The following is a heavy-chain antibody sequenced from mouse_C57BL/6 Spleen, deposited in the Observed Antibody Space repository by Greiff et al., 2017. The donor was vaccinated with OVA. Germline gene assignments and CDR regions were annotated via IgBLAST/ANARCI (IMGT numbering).Heavy chain of an antibody. D-gene: IGHD2-4*01. V-gene: IGHV1-80*01. Sequence: QVQLQQSGAELVKPGASVKISCKASGYAFSSYSMTWVKQRPGQGLEWIGPISPGDGDTNYNGKFKGKATLTADKSSSTAYMQLSSVTSEDSAVYVCARCDYDYEEGDYWGQGTTRTVSS. J-gene: IGHJ2*01. CDR1: GYAFSSYS. CDR3: ARCDYDYEEGDY. CDR2: ISPGDGDT.